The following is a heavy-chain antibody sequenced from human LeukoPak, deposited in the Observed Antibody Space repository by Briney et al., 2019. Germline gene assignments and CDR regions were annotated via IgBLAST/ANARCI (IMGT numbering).Heavy chain of an antibody. D-gene: IGHD6-19*01. CDR3: ASTPGIAVAGYDY. CDR1: GYTFTGYY. V-gene: IGHV1-2*02. CDR2: INPNSGGT. J-gene: IGHJ4*02. Sequence: ASVKVSCKASGYTFTGYYMHWVRQAPGQGLEWMGWINPNSGGTNYAQKFQGRVTMTRDTSISTAYMELSRLRSDDTAVYYCASTPGIAVAGYDYWGQGTLVTVSS.